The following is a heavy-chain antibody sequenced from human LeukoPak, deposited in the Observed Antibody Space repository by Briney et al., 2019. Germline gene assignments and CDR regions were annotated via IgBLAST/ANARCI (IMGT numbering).Heavy chain of an antibody. J-gene: IGHJ4*02. D-gene: IGHD3-10*01. V-gene: IGHV1-8*01. CDR1: GYTFTSYD. CDR3: ARGSRMSGVRGVIFDY. Sequence: ATVKVSCKASGYTFTSYDINWVRQATGQGLEWMGWMNPNSGNTGYAQKFQGRVTMTRNTSITTAYMELSSLRSEDTAVYYCARGSRMSGVRGVIFDYWGQGSLVTVSS. CDR2: MNPNSGNT.